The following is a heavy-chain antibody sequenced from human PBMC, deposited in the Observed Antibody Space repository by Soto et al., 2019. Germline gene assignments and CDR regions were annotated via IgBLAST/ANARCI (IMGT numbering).Heavy chain of an antibody. Sequence: EVQLVESGGGLVQPGRSLRLSCAASGFTFNDHAMHWVRQAPGKGLEWVSSISWDSGIREYVDSVKGRFTISRDNAKNSLYLEMNSLRAEDTALYYCAKDYNNYWSGYYAHWGQGTPVTVSS. CDR1: GFTFNDHA. V-gene: IGHV3-9*01. D-gene: IGHD3-3*01. CDR3: AKDYNNYWSGYYAH. J-gene: IGHJ4*02. CDR2: ISWDSGIR.